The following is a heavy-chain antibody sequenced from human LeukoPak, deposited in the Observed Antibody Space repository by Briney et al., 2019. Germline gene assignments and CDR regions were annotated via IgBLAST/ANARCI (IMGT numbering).Heavy chain of an antibody. Sequence: GGSLRLSCAASGFTVSSNYMSWVRQAPGKGLEWVSVIYSGGSTYYADSVKGRFTISRDNSKNTLYLQMNSLRAEDAAVYYCARAPTSSPKYYFDYWGQEPWSPSPQ. J-gene: IGHJ4*01. CDR2: IYSGGST. V-gene: IGHV3-53*01. CDR1: GFTVSSNY. CDR3: ARAPTSSPKYYFDY.